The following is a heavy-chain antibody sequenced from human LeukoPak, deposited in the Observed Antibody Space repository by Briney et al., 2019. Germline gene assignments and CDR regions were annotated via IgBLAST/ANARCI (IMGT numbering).Heavy chain of an antibody. V-gene: IGHV1-69*06. CDR3: ARDWSVPAATYYYYGMDV. D-gene: IGHD2-2*01. CDR2: IIPIFGTA. CDR1: GGTVSSYA. J-gene: IGHJ6*04. Sequence: SVKVSCKASGGTVSSYAISWVRQAPGQGLEWMGGIIPIFGTANYAQKFQGRVTITADKSTSTAYMELSSLRSEDTAVYYCARDWSVPAATYYYYGMDVWGKGTTVTVSS.